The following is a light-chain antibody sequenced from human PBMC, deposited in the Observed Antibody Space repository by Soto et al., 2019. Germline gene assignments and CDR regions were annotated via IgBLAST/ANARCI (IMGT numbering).Light chain of an antibody. CDR1: SSDVGAYKY. Sequence: QSVLTQPASVSGSPGQSVTISCTGTSSDVGAYKYVSWYQQHPGKAPKLMIYEVSNRPSGVSNRFSGSKSGNTASLTISGLQADDAADYYCNSYAGDIIRFVFGTGTKV. J-gene: IGLJ1*01. CDR3: NSYAGDIIRFV. CDR2: EVS. V-gene: IGLV2-14*01.